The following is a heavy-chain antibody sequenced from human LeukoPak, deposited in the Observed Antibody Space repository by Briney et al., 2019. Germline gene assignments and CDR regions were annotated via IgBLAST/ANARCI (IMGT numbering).Heavy chain of an antibody. J-gene: IGHJ4*02. CDR3: AKGEGGTYFNYCFDY. CDR1: GFTFSGYA. D-gene: IGHD1-26*01. CDR2: LHNDAQTS. Sequence: GGSLRLSCTASGFTFSGYAMIWVRQAPGKGLEWVSILHNDAQTSYYADSVKGRFTVSRDNSKNTLYLEMNSLTVEDTAVYYCAKGEGGTYFNYCFDYWGQGTLVTSP. V-gene: IGHV3-23*03.